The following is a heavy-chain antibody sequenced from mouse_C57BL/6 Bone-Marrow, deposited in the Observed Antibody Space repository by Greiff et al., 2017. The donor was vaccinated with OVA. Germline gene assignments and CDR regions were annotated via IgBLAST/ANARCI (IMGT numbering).Heavy chain of an antibody. CDR3: TRNYGNYVPYFDY. Sequence: EVKVEESGGGLVQPGGSMKLSCAASGFTFSDAWMDWVRQSPEKGLEWVAEIRNKANNHATYYAESVKGRFTISRDDSKSSVYLQMNSLRAEDTGIYYCTRNYGNYVPYFDYWGQGTTLTVSS. CDR1: GFTFSDAW. V-gene: IGHV6-6*01. J-gene: IGHJ2*01. D-gene: IGHD2-1*01. CDR2: IRNKANNHAT.